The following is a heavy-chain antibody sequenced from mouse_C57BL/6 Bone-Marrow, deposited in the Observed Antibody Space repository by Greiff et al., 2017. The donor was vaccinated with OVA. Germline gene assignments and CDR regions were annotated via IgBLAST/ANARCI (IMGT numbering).Heavy chain of an antibody. V-gene: IGHV14-4*01. D-gene: IGHD1-1*01. CDR1: GFNIKDDY. CDR3: TRYYGTAMDY. CDR2: IDPENGDT. J-gene: IGHJ4*01. Sequence: EVKLMESGAELVRPGASVKLSCTASGFNIKDDYMHWVKQRPEQGLEWIGWIDPENGDTEYASKFQGKATITADTSSNTAYLQLSSLTSEDTAVYYCTRYYGTAMDYWGQGTSVTVSS.